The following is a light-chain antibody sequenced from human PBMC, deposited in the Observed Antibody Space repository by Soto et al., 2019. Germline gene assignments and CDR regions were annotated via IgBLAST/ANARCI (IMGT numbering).Light chain of an antibody. Sequence: IVLTQSPGTLSLSPGERATLACRASQSVGRDYLAWYQQKPGQAPRLLLYRTSTRATGIPDRFSGSGSGTDFTLTISRLEPEDFAVCYCQQYGSSSYTFGQGTKLEIK. CDR2: RTS. J-gene: IGKJ2*01. V-gene: IGKV3-20*01. CDR3: QQYGSSSYT. CDR1: QSVGRDY.